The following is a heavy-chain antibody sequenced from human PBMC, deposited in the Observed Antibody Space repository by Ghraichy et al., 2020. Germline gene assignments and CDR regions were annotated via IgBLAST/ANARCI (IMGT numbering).Heavy chain of an antibody. Sequence: GGYLRLSCAGSGFSFSGYDMNWVRQAPGKGLEWVGNINNSGRTIQYADSVRGRFTISRDNAQNSLYLQMKSLRDEDTAVYYCAGGSMVGMYFYYDGMDDWGQG. J-gene: IGHJ6*02. CDR3: AGGSMVGMYFYYDGMDD. D-gene: IGHD2-21*01. V-gene: IGHV3-48*03. CDR1: GFSFSGYD. CDR2: INNSGRTI.